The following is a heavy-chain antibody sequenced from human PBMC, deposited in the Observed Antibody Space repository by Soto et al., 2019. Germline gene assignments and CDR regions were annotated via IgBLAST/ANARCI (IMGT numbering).Heavy chain of an antibody. CDR3: ARVGSLGYCTSTRCPNFDY. CDR1: GGSFSSYY. V-gene: IGHV4-34*01. CDR2: INHSGRT. J-gene: IGHJ4*02. Sequence: PSETLSLTCAVYGGSFSSYYWSWIRQPPGKGLEWIGEINHSGRTNYNPSLKSRVTILVDASKNQFSLKLSSVTAADTAVYYCARVGSLGYCTSTRCPNFDYWGQGTLVTVS. D-gene: IGHD2-2*01.